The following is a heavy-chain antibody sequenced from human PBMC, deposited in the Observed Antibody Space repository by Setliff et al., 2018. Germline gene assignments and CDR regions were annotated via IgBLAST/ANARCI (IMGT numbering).Heavy chain of an antibody. CDR2: INHRGST. J-gene: IGHJ4*02. D-gene: IGHD2-21*02. CDR3: ARDLGHGGDSDY. V-gene: IGHV4-34*01. Sequence: SETLSLTCAVYGGSLNNYQWTWIRQPPGKGLEWIGEINHRGSTNYNPSLKSRLTMSVDTSKNQFSLKVTSVTAADTAVYYCARDLGHGGDSDYWGQGILVTVSS. CDR1: GGSLNNYQ.